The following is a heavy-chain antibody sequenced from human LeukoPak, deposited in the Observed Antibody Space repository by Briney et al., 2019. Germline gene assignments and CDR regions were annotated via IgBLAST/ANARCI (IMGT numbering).Heavy chain of an antibody. CDR1: GGSISSSNW. Sequence: SGTLSLTCAVSGGSISSSNWWSWVRQPPGKGLEWIGEIYHSGSTNYNPSLKSRVTISVDKSKNQFSLKLSSVTAADTAVYYCAREADGSGTHWNYFDYWGQGTLVTVSS. D-gene: IGHD3-10*01. J-gene: IGHJ4*02. V-gene: IGHV4-4*02. CDR3: AREADGSGTHWNYFDY. CDR2: IYHSGST.